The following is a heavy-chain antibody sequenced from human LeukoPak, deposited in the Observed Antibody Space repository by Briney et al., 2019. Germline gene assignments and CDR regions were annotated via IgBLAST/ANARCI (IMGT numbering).Heavy chain of an antibody. J-gene: IGHJ5*02. D-gene: IGHD2-15*01. CDR3: ARALVVVAATRRNWFDP. V-gene: IGHV4-30-4*01. CDR2: IYYSGST. CDR1: GGSISSGDYY. Sequence: PSQTLSLTCTVSGGSISSGDYYWSWIRQPPGKGLEWIGYIYYSGSTYYNPSLKSRVTISVDTSKNQFSLKLSSVTAADTAVYYCARALVVVAATRRNWFDPWGQGTLVTVSS.